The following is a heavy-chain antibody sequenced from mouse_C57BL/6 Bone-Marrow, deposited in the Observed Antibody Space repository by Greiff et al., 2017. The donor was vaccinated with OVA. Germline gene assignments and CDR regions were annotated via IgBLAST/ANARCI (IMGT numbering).Heavy chain of an antibody. Sequence: QVQLKESGPELVKPGASVKISCKASGYAFSSSWMNWVKQRPGKGLEWIGRIYPGDGDTNYNGKFKGKATLTADKSSSTAYMQLSSLTSEDSAVYFCAIIYYYDYWGQGTTLTVSS. CDR3: AIIYYYDY. CDR1: GYAFSSSW. CDR2: IYPGDGDT. V-gene: IGHV1-82*01. J-gene: IGHJ2*01. D-gene: IGHD1-1*01.